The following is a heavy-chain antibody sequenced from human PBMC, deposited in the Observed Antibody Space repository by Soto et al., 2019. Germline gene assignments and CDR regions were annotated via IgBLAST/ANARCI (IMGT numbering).Heavy chain of an antibody. Sequence: EVQLVESGGGLVKPGGSLRLSCAASGFTFSSYSMNWVRQAPGKGLEWVSSISSSSSYIYYADSVKGRFTISRDNAKNSLYLQMNSLRAEDTAAYYCARDLAGDDAFDIWGQGTMVTVSS. V-gene: IGHV3-21*01. CDR2: ISSSSSYI. J-gene: IGHJ3*02. CDR3: ARDLAGDDAFDI. CDR1: GFTFSSYS. D-gene: IGHD3-16*01.